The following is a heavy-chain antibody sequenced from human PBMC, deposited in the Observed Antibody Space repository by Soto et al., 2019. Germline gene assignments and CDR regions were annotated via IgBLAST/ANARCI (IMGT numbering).Heavy chain of an antibody. CDR3: AHTPGFDFWSGYSLDY. J-gene: IGHJ4*02. Sequence: GSGPTLVNPTQTLTLTCTFSGFSLSTSGVGVGWIRQPPGKALEWLALIYWNDDKRYSPSLKSRLTITKDTSKNQVVLTMTNMDPVDTATYYCAHTPGFDFWSGYSLDYWGQGTLVTVSS. D-gene: IGHD3-3*01. V-gene: IGHV2-5*01. CDR1: GFSLSTSGVG. CDR2: IYWNDDK.